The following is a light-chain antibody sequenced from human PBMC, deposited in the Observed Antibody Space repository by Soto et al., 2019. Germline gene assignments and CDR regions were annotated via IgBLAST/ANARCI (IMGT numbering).Light chain of an antibody. J-gene: IGKJ4*01. CDR1: QGISSY. V-gene: IGKV1-8*01. CDR2: AAS. CDR3: QQYYSYPLT. Sequence: AIRMTQSPSSLSASTGDRVTITCRASQGISSYLAWYQQKPGKAPKLLIYAASTLQSGVPSRLSGSGSGTDFTLTISCLQSEDFATDYCQQYYSYPLTFGGGTKVDIK.